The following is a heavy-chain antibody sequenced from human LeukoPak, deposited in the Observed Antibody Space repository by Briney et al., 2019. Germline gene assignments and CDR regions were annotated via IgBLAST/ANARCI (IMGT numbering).Heavy chain of an antibody. CDR1: GFTFDDYA. CDR2: ISWNSGSI. V-gene: IGHV3-9*01. CDR3: AKDIQRYSSSWWGLGY. Sequence: GGSLRLSCAASGFTFDDYAMHWGRQAPGKGPEWVSGISWNSGSIGYADSVKGRFTISRDNAKNALYLQMNSLRAEDTALYYCAKDIQRYSSSWWGLGYWGQGTLVTVSS. D-gene: IGHD6-13*01. J-gene: IGHJ4*02.